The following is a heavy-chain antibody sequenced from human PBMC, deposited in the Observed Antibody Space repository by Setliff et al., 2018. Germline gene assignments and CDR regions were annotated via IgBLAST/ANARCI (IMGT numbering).Heavy chain of an antibody. CDR1: GSSFRSYA. CDR3: ARDAAYFDILAGTNYLDP. D-gene: IGHD3-9*01. CDR2: LSGSGVST. V-gene: IGHV3-23*01. Sequence: GGSLRLSCVASGSSFRSYAMSWVRQAPGKGLEWVSTLSGSGVSTYYLDSVKGRFTISRDNSKNTLYLQMNSLRTEDTGVYYCARDAAYFDILAGTNYLDPWGQGTLVTVSS. J-gene: IGHJ5*02.